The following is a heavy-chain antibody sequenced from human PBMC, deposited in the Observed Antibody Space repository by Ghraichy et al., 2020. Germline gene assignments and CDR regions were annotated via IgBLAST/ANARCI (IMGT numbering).Heavy chain of an antibody. CDR1: GFTFDRHD. Sequence: GGSLRLSCAVSGFTFDRHDMAWVRQAPGKGLEWISYISSSSLTIFYADSVKGRFTISRDNAKNSLFLQMDSLRDEDTAVYYCARDLSSPYYGMDVWGQGTTVTVSS. J-gene: IGHJ6*02. CDR3: ARDLSSPYYGMDV. CDR2: ISSSSLTI. V-gene: IGHV3-48*02.